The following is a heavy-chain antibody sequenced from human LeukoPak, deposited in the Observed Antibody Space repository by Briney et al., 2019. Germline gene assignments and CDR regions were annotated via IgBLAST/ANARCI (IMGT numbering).Heavy chain of an antibody. Sequence: ASVKVSCKASGYTFATYGMHWVRQAPGQRLEWMGWINAGSGNTKYSQKFQGRVTITRDTSASTAYMELSSLRSEDTAVYYCARASFGPLKYFQHWGQGTLVTVSS. D-gene: IGHD3-10*01. CDR2: INAGSGNT. CDR1: GYTFATYG. CDR3: ARASFGPLKYFQH. V-gene: IGHV1-3*01. J-gene: IGHJ1*01.